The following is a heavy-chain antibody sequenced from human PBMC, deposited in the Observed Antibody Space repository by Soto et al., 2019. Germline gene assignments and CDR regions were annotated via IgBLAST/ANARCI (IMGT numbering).Heavy chain of an antibody. CDR2: ISAYNGNT. J-gene: IGHJ4*02. CDR1: GYTFTSYG. Sequence: ASVKVSCKASGYTFTSYGISWVRQAPGQGLEWMGWISAYNGNTNYAQKLQGRVTMTTDTSTSTAYMELRSLRSDDTAVYYCARDSRGRYCCGGSCYGSGYWGQGTLVTVSS. V-gene: IGHV1-18*04. CDR3: ARDSRGRYCCGGSCYGSGY. D-gene: IGHD2-15*01.